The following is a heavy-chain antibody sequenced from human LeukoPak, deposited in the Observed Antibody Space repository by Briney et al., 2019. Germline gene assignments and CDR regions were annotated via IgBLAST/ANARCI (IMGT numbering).Heavy chain of an antibody. J-gene: IGHJ4*02. CDR1: GYSFTTFG. CDR3: ARARSDSNYDY. Sequence: ASVKVSCKASGYSFTTFGVSWVRQAPGQGLEWMGWISAYNGNTNYAQKLQGRVTMTTDTSTSTAYMELRSLRSDDTAVYYCARARSDSNYDYWGQGTLVTVSS. V-gene: IGHV1-18*01. D-gene: IGHD4-11*01. CDR2: ISAYNGNT.